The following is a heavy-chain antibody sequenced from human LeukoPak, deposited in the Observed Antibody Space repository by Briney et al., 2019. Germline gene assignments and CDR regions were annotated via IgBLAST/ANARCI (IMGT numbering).Heavy chain of an antibody. Sequence: GASVKVSCKASGGTFSSYGISWVRQAPGQGLEWMGGIIPIFGIANYAQKFQGRVTITADESTNTAYMELSSLRSEDTAVYYCARLSLAERFYYGMDVWGQGTTVTVSS. CDR2: IIPIFGIA. V-gene: IGHV1-69*13. J-gene: IGHJ6*02. CDR3: ARLSLAERFYYGMDV. D-gene: IGHD3-16*01. CDR1: GGTFSSYG.